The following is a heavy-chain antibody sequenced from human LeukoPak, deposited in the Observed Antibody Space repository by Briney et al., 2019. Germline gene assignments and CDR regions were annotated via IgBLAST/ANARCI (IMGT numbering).Heavy chain of an antibody. V-gene: IGHV1-8*02. D-gene: IGHD2-2*01. J-gene: IGHJ6*02. CDR2: MNPNSGNT. CDR3: ARGQGGIWYQLLPIPDYYYYGMDV. Sequence: GASVKVSCKASGGTFSNYAINWVRQAPGQGLEWMGWMNPNSGNTGYAQKFQGRVTMTRNTSISTAYMELSSLRSEDTAVYYCARGQGGIWYQLLPIPDYYYYGMDVWGQGTTVTVSS. CDR1: GGTFSNYA.